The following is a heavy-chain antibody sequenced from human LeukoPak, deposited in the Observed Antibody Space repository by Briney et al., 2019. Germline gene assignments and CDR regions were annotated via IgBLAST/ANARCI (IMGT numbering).Heavy chain of an antibody. D-gene: IGHD4-11*01. J-gene: IGHJ4*02. Sequence: GGSLRLSCAASGFTFSTYWMHWVRHAPGKGLVWGSRINNDGSGTRYADSVKGRFTISRDNAKNTLYLQMNSLRAEDSAIYYCAKYGLSTRGYYFDCWGQGTLVTVSS. V-gene: IGHV3-74*01. CDR1: GFTFSTYW. CDR2: INNDGSGT. CDR3: AKYGLSTRGYYFDC.